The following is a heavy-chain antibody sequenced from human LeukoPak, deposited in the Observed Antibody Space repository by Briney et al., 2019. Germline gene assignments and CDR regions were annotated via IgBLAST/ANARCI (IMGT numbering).Heavy chain of an antibody. CDR1: GGSISSNRYY. CDR2: INYSGNT. Sequence: SETLSLTCTVSGGSISSNRYYWGWIRQTPGRALEWIGSINYSGNTYYSPSLKSRVTMSVDTSKNQFSLKLSSVTAADTAVYYCARSSMGIPIDYWGQGTLVTVSS. J-gene: IGHJ4*02. CDR3: ARSSMGIPIDY. V-gene: IGHV4-39*07. D-gene: IGHD7-27*01.